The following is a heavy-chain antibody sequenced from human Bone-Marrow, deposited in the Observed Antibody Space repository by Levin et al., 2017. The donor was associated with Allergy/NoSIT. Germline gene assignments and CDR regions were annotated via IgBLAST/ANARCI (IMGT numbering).Heavy chain of an antibody. J-gene: IGHJ3*02. CDR2: ISGSGGST. D-gene: IGHD3-22*01. CDR1: GFTFSSYA. V-gene: IGHV3-23*01. CDR3: AKDAYYYDSSGYYYSEDDAFDI. Sequence: GGSLRLSCAASGFTFSSYAMSWVRQAPGKGLEWVSAISGSGGSTYYADSVKGRFTISRDNSKNTLYLQMNSLRAEDTAVYYCAKDAYYYDSSGYYYSEDDAFDIWGQGTMVTVSS.